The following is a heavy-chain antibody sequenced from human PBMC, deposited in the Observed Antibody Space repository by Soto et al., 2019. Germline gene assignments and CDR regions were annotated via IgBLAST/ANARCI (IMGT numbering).Heavy chain of an antibody. J-gene: IGHJ4*01. V-gene: IGHV3-48*02. CDR1: GFTFSSSR. D-gene: IGHD4-4*01. CDR3: AREGVTNYTDYYFDL. Sequence: GGSLRLSCAASGFTFSSSRMNWVRQAPGKGLEWVSYISSGSTTIYYADSVKGRFTISRDNARNSLYLEMNSLRDEDTAVYYCAREGVTNYTDYYFDLWGHGALVTVSS. CDR2: ISSGSTTI.